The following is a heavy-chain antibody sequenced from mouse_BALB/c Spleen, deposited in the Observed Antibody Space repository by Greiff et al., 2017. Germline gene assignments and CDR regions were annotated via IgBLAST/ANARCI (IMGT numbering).Heavy chain of an antibody. D-gene: IGHD3-2*01. Sequence: VQLQQTGPELVKPGASVKISCKASGYSFTDYIMLWVKQSHGKSLEWIGNINPYYGSTSYNLKFKGKATLTVDKSSSTAYMQLNSLTSEDSAVYYCARDSSGYDYAMDYWGQGTSVTVSS. CDR3: ARDSSGYDYAMDY. CDR2: INPYYGST. V-gene: IGHV1-39*01. J-gene: IGHJ4*01. CDR1: GYSFTDYI.